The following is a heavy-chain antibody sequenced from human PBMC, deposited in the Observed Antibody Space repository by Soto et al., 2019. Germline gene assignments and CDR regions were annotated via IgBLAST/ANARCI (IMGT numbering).Heavy chain of an antibody. CDR2: IIPIFGTA. J-gene: IGHJ6*02. CDR1: GGTFSSYA. Sequence: QVQLVQSGAEVKKPGSSVKVSCKASGGTFSSYAISWVRQAPGPGLEWMRGIIPIFGTANYAQRFQCRVTITADESTSTAYMELSSLRSEDTAVYYCARGGDGEEPYYYGMDVWGQGTTVTVSS. D-gene: IGHD2-21*01. CDR3: ARGGDGEEPYYYGMDV. V-gene: IGHV1-69*01.